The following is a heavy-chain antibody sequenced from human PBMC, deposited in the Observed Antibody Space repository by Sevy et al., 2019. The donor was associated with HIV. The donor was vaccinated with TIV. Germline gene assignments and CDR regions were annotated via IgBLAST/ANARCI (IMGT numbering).Heavy chain of an antibody. D-gene: IGHD6-19*01. Sequence: ASVKVSCKASGGTFSSYAISWVRQAPGQGLEWMGGSIPIFGTANYAQKFQGRVTITADESTSTAYMELRSLRSEDTAVYYCASLYSSGWSKTDAFDSWGQRTMVTVSS. CDR2: SIPIFGTA. CDR1: GGTFSSYA. CDR3: ASLYSSGWSKTDAFDS. V-gene: IGHV1-69*13. J-gene: IGHJ3*02.